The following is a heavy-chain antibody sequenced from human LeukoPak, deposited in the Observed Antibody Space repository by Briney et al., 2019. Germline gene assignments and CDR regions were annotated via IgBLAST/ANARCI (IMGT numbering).Heavy chain of an antibody. J-gene: IGHJ4*02. V-gene: IGHV4-59*01. CDR1: GVSITSNY. CDR2: THHSGAT. CDR3: ARSSGHSYGDFDY. D-gene: IGHD5-18*01. Sequence: SETLSLTCSVSGVSITSNYWSWIRQPPGKGLEWLGYTHHSGATSYNPSLKSRSTMSLDTSNNQFSLRLSSVTAADTAVYYCARSSGHSYGDFDYWGQGNLVTVPS.